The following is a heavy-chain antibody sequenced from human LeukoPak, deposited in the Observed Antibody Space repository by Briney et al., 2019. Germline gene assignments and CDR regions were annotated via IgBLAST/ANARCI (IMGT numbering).Heavy chain of an antibody. CDR1: GGSISSSSYY. Sequence: SETLSLTCTVSGGSISSSSYYWSWIRQHPGKGLEWIGYIYYSGSTYYNPSLKSRVTISVDTSKNQFSLKLSSVTAADTAVYYCARAKTFGYDSSGYYVNWFDPWGQGTLVTVSS. V-gene: IGHV4-31*03. D-gene: IGHD3-22*01. J-gene: IGHJ5*02. CDR2: IYYSGST. CDR3: ARAKTFGYDSSGYYVNWFDP.